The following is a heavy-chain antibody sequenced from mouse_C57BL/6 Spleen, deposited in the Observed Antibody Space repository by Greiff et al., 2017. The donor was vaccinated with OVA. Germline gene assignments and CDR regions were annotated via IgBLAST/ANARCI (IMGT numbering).Heavy chain of an antibody. Sequence: QVQLQQSGAELVRPGASVTLSCKASGYTFTDYEMHWVKQTPVHGLEWIGAIDPETGGTAYNQKFKGKAILTADKSSSTAYMELRSLTSEDSAVYYCTEGRSTRVTPGSYYFDYWGQGTTLTVSS. CDR3: TEGRSTRVTPGSYYFDY. CDR1: GYTFTDYE. D-gene: IGHD2-2*01. V-gene: IGHV1-15*01. CDR2: IDPETGGT. J-gene: IGHJ2*01.